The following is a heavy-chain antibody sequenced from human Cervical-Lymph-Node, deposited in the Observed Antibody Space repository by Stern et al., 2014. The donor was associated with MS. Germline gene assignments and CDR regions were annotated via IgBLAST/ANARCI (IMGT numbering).Heavy chain of an antibody. D-gene: IGHD3-10*01. CDR3: VKRGITEVRGVRLGDY. CDR2: ISYDGSDT. V-gene: IGHV3-30*18. Sequence: AQLVESGGGVVQPGRSLRLTCTVSGFTFSSYGLHWVRPAPGKGLAWVPVISYDGSDTYYAESVKGRFTISRDNTKNTLYLEMRRLRREDTAVYYCVKRGITEVRGVRLGDYWGPGTLVIVSS. J-gene: IGHJ4*02. CDR1: GFTFSSYG.